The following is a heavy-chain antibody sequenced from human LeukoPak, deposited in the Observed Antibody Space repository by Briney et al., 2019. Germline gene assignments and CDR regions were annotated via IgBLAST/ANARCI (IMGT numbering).Heavy chain of an antibody. CDR2: ISGSDGST. CDR1: GFTFSSYA. J-gene: IGHJ4*02. CDR3: AKDSAKKYDDY. D-gene: IGHD2/OR15-2a*01. Sequence: QPGGSLRLSCAASGFTFSSYAMSWVRQAPGKGLEWVSGISGSDGSTNYADSVKGRFTISRENSKNTLYLQMNSLRAEDTAVYYCAKDSAKKYDDYGGQGTLVTVSS. V-gene: IGHV3-23*01.